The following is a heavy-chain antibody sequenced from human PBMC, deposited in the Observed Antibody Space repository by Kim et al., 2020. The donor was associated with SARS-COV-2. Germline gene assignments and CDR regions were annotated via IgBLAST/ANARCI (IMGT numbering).Heavy chain of an antibody. V-gene: IGHV3-30-3*01. CDR2: ISYDGSNK. CDR1: GFTFSSYA. CDR3: ARDVVKGAFDI. J-gene: IGHJ3*02. D-gene: IGHD2-15*01. Sequence: GGSLRLSCAASGFTFSSYAMHWVRQAPGKGLEWVAVISYDGSNKYYADSVKGRFTISRDNSKNTLYLQMNSLRAEDTAVYYCARDVVKGAFDIWSQGTMV.